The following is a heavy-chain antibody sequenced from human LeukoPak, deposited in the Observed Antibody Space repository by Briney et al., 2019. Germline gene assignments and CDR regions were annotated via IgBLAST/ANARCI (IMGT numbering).Heavy chain of an antibody. CDR1: GGTFSTYA. J-gene: IGHJ5*02. CDR2: IIPIFGTA. CDR3: ARRVVPYNWFDP. V-gene: IGHV1-69*13. D-gene: IGHD2-2*01. Sequence: ASVKVSCTASGGTFSTYAISWVRQAPGQGLEWMGGIIPIFGTANYTRKFQGRVTITADESTSTAYMELSSLRSEDTAVYYCARRVVPYNWFDPWGQGTLVTVSS.